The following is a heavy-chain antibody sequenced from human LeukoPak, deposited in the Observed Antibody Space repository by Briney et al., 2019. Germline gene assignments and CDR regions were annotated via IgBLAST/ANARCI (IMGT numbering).Heavy chain of an antibody. J-gene: IGHJ4*02. V-gene: IGHV4-59*12. Sequence: PETLSLTCTVSRGSLSTYYLSWIRQPPGDGLEWIGYIHYSGTTNYNPSLKTRSPISIDTSKNQSSLNLSSVHTADPAVVYFARVTSAWTRCDYGGQGTLVTVSS. CDR1: RGSLSTYY. CDR2: IHYSGTT. D-gene: IGHD6-19*01. CDR3: ARVTSAWTRCDY.